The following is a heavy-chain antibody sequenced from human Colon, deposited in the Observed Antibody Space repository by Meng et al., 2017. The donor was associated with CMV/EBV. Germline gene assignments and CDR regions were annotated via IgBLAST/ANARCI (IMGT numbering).Heavy chain of an antibody. D-gene: IGHD3-16*01. J-gene: IGHJ4*02. CDR2: INGGGASA. V-gene: IGHV3-23*01. CDR1: GIDFGKCA. Sequence: GALRLYWVDSGIDFGKCAMSWARQAPGKGLEWVSTINGGGASAYYADAGKGRFTISRDNSQNAVFLGMKDLRVEDKAIYYCDASDYWGQGTLVTVSS. CDR3: DASDY.